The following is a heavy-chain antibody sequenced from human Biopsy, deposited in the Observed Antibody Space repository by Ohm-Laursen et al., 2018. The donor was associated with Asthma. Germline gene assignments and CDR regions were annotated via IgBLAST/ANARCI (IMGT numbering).Heavy chain of an antibody. CDR1: GYSLTDLS. J-gene: IGHJ4*02. CDR2: HDHEEGGT. D-gene: IGHD4-17*01. CDR3: ASDFPKDYVRYNFQF. Sequence: ASVKVSCKISGYSLTDLSIHWVRQAPGQGLEWMGGHDHEEGGTVNAWRFQGRVTMTEDTSTDTAYMELSSLSSDDTAVYYCASDFPKDYVRYNFQFWGQGTLVTVSS. V-gene: IGHV1-24*01.